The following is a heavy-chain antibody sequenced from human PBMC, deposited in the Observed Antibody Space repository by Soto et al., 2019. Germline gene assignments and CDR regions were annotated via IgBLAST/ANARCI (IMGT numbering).Heavy chain of an antibody. CDR3: ASRSLVKAMVT. D-gene: IGHD5-18*01. CDR1: GFTVSSNY. J-gene: IGHJ5*02. CDR2: ICSGGST. V-gene: IGHV3-66*01. Sequence: EVQLVESGGGLVQPGGSLRLSCAASGFTVSSNYMSWVRQAPGKGLECVSVICSGGSTYYADFVKGRFTIYRDNSKNTLYLQMNSLRAEDTAVYYCASRSLVKAMVTWGQGTMVTVSS.